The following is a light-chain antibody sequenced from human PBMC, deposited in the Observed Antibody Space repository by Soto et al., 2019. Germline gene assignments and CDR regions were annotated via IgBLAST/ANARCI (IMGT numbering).Light chain of an antibody. J-gene: IGKJ1*01. Sequence: DIQMNQSPSSLSASVGDRVSITCRAGQTVGTSLNWYQQKAGKAPQLLLYAASMLQSGVPSRFSGSGAGTDFTLTISILQPEDFAIYSCQHSYTVPNTFGQGTKVDFK. CDR3: QHSYTVPNT. CDR2: AAS. V-gene: IGKV1-39*01. CDR1: QTVGTS.